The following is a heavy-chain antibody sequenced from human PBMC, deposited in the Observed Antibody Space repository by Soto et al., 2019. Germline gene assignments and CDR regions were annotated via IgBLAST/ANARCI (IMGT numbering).Heavy chain of an antibody. V-gene: IGHV4-4*02. D-gene: IGHD6-13*01. J-gene: IGHJ5*02. CDR3: AGDRDSSSWYGLDP. Sequence: PSETLSLTCAVFGGSISSSNWWSWVRQPPGKGLEWIGEIYHSGSTNYNPSLKSRVTISVDKSKNQFSLKLSSVTAADTAVYYCAGDRDSSSWYGLDPWGQGTLVTVSS. CDR1: GGSISSSNW. CDR2: IYHSGST.